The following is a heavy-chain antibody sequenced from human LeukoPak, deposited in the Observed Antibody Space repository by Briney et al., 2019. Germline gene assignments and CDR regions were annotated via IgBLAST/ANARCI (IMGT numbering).Heavy chain of an antibody. J-gene: IGHJ4*02. CDR2: IRYEVSNK. CDR3: AKDHVSTAMVSVGSAY. D-gene: IGHD5-18*01. CDR1: AFFLTSYG. V-gene: IGHV3-30*02. Sequence: GRSLTLSCAVVAFFLTSYGTHWVSPVPGKGLEWVGFIRYEVSNKYYADSVKERFTISRDNSKNTMYLQVDSLIAEHTAAYYCAKDHVSTAMVSVGSAYWGQGTLVTVSS.